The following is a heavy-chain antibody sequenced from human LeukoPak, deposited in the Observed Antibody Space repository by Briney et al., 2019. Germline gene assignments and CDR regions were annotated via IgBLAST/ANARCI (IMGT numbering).Heavy chain of an antibody. Sequence: SETLSLTCTVSGGSISSYYWSWIRLPPGEGLEGIGYIYYTGATYYNPSLKSRVTISLDTSKNQFSLKLSSVTAADAAVYYCARAGYSYGTGYYFDYWGQGALVTVSS. D-gene: IGHD5-18*01. J-gene: IGHJ4*02. CDR1: GGSISSYY. CDR2: IYYTGAT. CDR3: ARAGYSYGTGYYFDY. V-gene: IGHV4-59*01.